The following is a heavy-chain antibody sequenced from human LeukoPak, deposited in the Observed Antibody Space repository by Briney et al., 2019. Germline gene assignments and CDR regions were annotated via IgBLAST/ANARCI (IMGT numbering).Heavy chain of an antibody. CDR3: ARSILRYYFDSSGYYPYYFDY. CDR2: INYRGSN. V-gene: IGHV4-34*01. Sequence: SETLSLTCAVYGGSFSGYYWGWIRQPPGKGLEWVGSINYRGSNYHNSSLKSRVTMSIDTSKNQFSLKLSSVTAADTAVYYCARSILRYYFDSSGYYPYYFDYWGQGMLVTVSS. J-gene: IGHJ4*02. D-gene: IGHD3-22*01. CDR1: GGSFSGYY.